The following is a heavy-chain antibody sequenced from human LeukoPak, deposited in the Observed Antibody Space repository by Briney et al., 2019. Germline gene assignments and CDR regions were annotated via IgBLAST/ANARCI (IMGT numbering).Heavy chain of an antibody. CDR2: INTNTGNP. V-gene: IGHV7-4-1*02. J-gene: IGHJ4*02. D-gene: IGHD3-10*01. Sequence: VASVKVSCKASGYTFTDYYMHWVRQAPGQGLEWMGWINTNTGNPTYAQGFTGRFVFSLDTSVSTAYLQISSLKAEDTAVYYCARDATLLWFGEFPLGHYWGQGTLVTVSS. CDR3: ARDATLLWFGEFPLGHY. CDR1: GYTFTDYY.